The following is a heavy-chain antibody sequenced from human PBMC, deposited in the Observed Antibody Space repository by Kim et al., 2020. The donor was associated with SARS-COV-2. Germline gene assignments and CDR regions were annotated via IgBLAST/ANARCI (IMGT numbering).Heavy chain of an antibody. Sequence: KGRFTISRDNSKNTLYLQMNSLRAEDTAVYYCAKGGSIAARQALSAFDIWGQGTMVTVSS. J-gene: IGHJ3*02. V-gene: IGHV3-23*01. CDR3: AKGGSIAARQALSAFDI. D-gene: IGHD6-6*01.